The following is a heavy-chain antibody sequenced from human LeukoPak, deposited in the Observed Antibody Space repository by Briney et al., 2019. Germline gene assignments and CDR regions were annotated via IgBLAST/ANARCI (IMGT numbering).Heavy chain of an antibody. J-gene: IGHJ4*02. CDR3: AIEGRGYSDALGRKTDY. CDR1: GGSITNCY. CDR2: MHYSGVT. Sequence: PSETLSLTCTVSGGSITNCYWSWIRQPPGKGLEYIAYMHYSGVTNYNPSLKSRVTISVDTSKNQFSLKLSSVTAADTAVYYCAIEGRGYSDALGRKTDYWGQGTLVTVSS. V-gene: IGHV4-59*08. D-gene: IGHD5-18*01.